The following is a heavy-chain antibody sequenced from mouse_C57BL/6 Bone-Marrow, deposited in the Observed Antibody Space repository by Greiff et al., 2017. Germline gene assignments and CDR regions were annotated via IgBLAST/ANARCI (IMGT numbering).Heavy chain of an antibody. CDR2: IRSKSSNYAT. D-gene: IGHD1-1*01. CDR1: GFTFNTYA. J-gene: IGHJ4*01. CDR3: VSPLTTVAPYYAMDY. V-gene: IGHV10-3*01. Sequence: EVHLVESGGGLVQPKGSLKLSCAASGFTFNTYAMHWVRQAPGKGLEWVARIRSKSSNYATYYADSVKDRFTISRDDSQSMLYLQMNNLKTEDTAMYYCVSPLTTVAPYYAMDYWGQGTSVTVSS.